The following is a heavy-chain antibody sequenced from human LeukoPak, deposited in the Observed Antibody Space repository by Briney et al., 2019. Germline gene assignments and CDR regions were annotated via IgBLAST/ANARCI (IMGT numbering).Heavy chain of an antibody. J-gene: IGHJ5*02. CDR3: ARDYSYSGNWFDP. V-gene: IGHV3-11*04. D-gene: IGHD4-11*01. Sequence: GGSLRLSCAASGFIFSDYYMSWIRQAPGKGLEWVSYISGRTSTIFYADSVKGRFTISRDNAKNSLYLQMNSLRAEDTAVYYCARDYSYSGNWFDPWGQGTLVTVSS. CDR2: ISGRTSTI. CDR1: GFIFSDYY.